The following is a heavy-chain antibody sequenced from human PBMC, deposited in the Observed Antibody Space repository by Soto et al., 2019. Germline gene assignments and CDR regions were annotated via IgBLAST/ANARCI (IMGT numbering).Heavy chain of an antibody. Sequence: QVQLVQSGAEVKKPGASVKVSCKASGYTFTSYGISWVRQAPGQGLEWMGWISPDNGNTNYAQKFQGRVTMTTDTSTSTDYRELRRMRSSDTVVSYCARGESIGDIWGQGPTVTASS. J-gene: IGHJ6*02. V-gene: IGHV1-18*01. CDR1: GYTFTSYG. CDR3: ARGESIGDI. D-gene: IGHD6-6*01. CDR2: ISPDNGNT.